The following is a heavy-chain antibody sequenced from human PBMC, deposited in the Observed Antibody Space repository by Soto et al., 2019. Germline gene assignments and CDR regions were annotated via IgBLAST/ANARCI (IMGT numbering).Heavy chain of an antibody. D-gene: IGHD6-13*01. CDR1: GFTFSTYG. J-gene: IGHJ4*02. V-gene: IGHV3-30*18. CDR2: MSYDGTKQ. CDR3: AKEYGSTWIDH. Sequence: GGSLRLSCAASGFTFSTYGMHWVRQAPGKGLEWVAAMSYDGTKQYYVDSVKGRFTISRDNSRNTLFLQLNSLRDEDTAVYYCAKEYGSTWIDHWGQGTTVTVSS.